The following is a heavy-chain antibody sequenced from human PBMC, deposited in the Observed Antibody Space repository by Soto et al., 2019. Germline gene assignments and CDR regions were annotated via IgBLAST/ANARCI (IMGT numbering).Heavy chain of an antibody. V-gene: IGHV3-7*01. CDR2: VNEDGSEK. CDR3: AKWRGAGSDY. J-gene: IGHJ4*02. CDR1: GFAFSSYY. D-gene: IGHD1-26*01. Sequence: EVQLVESGGGLVQPGGSLRLSCAASGFAFSSYYMSWVRQAQGKGLEWVANVNEDGSEKYYVDSVKGRFTVSRDNAKKSLYLQMNSLRVEDTAVYYCAKWRGAGSDYWGQGTLVTVSS.